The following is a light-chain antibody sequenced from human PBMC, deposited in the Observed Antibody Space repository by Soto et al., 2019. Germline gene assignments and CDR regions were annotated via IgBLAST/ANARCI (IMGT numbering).Light chain of an antibody. CDR2: GAA. Sequence: EIVLTQSPRTLSLSPGERVTLSCRASQTLSSNFLAWYQQRPGQAPSLLIYGAANRATGVPDRFSGGGSGTDFTLTISRLEPEDFAVYYCQQFGSAPRTFGQGTKVDI. V-gene: IGKV3-20*01. CDR3: QQFGSAPRT. J-gene: IGKJ1*01. CDR1: QTLSSNF.